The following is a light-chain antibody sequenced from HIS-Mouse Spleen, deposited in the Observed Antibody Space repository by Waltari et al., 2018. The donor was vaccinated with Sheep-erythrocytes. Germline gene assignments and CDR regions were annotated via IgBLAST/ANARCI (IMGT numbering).Light chain of an antibody. Sequence: QSALTPPRSVSGSPVPSVTISCTGTSSDVGGYNLVSWYQPHPAKAPKLRIHDVSKRPSGVPDRFSGSKSGNTASLTISGLQAEDEADYYCCSYAGSYNHVFATGTKVTVL. J-gene: IGLJ1*01. CDR2: DVS. CDR3: CSYAGSYNHV. CDR1: SSDVGGYNL. V-gene: IGLV2-11*01.